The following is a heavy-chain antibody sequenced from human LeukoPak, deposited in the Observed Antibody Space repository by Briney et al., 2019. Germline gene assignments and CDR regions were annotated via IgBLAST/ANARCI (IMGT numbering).Heavy chain of an antibody. Sequence: SQTLSLTCTVSGGSISSGGYYWSWIRQPPGKGLEWIGYIYHSGSTYYNPSLKSRVTISVDRSKNQFSLKLSSVTAADTAVYYCASYLEWLPYFDYWGQGTLVTVSS. CDR1: GGSISSGGYY. D-gene: IGHD3-3*01. V-gene: IGHV4-30-2*01. CDR2: IYHSGST. CDR3: ASYLEWLPYFDY. J-gene: IGHJ4*02.